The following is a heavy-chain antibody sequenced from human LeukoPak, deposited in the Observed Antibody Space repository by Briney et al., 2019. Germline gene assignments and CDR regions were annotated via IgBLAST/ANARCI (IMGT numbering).Heavy chain of an antibody. CDR2: INWNTNSI. V-gene: IGHV3-9*01. Sequence: PGGSLRLSCAASGFTFDDYAMHWVRQAPGKGLEWVSDINWNTNSIKYADSVKGRFTISRDNAKNSLYLQMNSLRAEDTAFYYCAKGSSGWSTDAFDIWGQGTMVTVSS. J-gene: IGHJ3*02. CDR1: GFTFDDYA. D-gene: IGHD6-19*01. CDR3: AKGSSGWSTDAFDI.